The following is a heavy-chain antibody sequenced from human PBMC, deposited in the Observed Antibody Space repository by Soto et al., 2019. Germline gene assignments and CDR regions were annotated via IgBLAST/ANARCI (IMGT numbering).Heavy chain of an antibody. CDR3: ARGHQHSSAWHQFDY. D-gene: IGHD6-19*01. CDR1: GFTVSNNY. Sequence: PGGSLRLSCAASGFTVSNNYMSWVRQAPGKGLEWVSVIYSGGSTYYADSVKGRFTISRDNSKNTLYLQMNSLRAEDTAVYYCARGHQHSSAWHQFDYWGQGTLVTVSS. CDR2: IYSGGST. J-gene: IGHJ4*02. V-gene: IGHV3-66*01.